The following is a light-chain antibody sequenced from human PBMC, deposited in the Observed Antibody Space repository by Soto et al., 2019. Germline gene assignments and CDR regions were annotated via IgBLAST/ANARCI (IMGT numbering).Light chain of an antibody. CDR3: AAWDDSLNGWV. J-gene: IGLJ3*02. V-gene: IGLV1-44*01. CDR1: SSNIGSNT. Sequence: QLVLTQPPSASATPGQRVTISCSGSSSNIGSNTVNWYQQLPETAPNLLIYSNNERPSGVPDRFSGSKSGTSASLAISGLQSEDEADYYCAAWDDSLNGWVFGGGTKLTVL. CDR2: SNN.